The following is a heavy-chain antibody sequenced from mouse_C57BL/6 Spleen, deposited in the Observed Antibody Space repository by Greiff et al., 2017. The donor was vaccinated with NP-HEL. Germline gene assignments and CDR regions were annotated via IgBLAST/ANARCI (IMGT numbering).Heavy chain of an antibody. D-gene: IGHD2-4*01. Sequence: EVKLVESGGDLVKPGGSLKLSCAASGFTFSSYGMSWVRQTPDKRLEWVATISSGGSYTYYPDSVKGRFTISRDNAKNTLYLQMSSLKSEDTAMYYCARSYDYDGYYYAMDYWGQGTSVTVSS. CDR3: ARSYDYDGYYYAMDY. CDR1: GFTFSSYG. V-gene: IGHV5-6*01. J-gene: IGHJ4*01. CDR2: ISSGGSYT.